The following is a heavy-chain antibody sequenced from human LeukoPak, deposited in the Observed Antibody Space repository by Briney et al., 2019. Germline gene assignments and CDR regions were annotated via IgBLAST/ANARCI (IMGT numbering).Heavy chain of an antibody. CDR3: AKDKYYYGSGSFDY. J-gene: IGHJ4*02. D-gene: IGHD3-10*01. Sequence: GGSLRLSCAASGFTVSSNYMSWVRQAPGKGLEWVSAICGSGGSTYYADSVKGRCTISRDNSKNTLYLQMNSLRAEDTAVYYCAKDKYYYGSGSFDYWGQGTLVTVSS. CDR2: ICGSGGST. V-gene: IGHV3-23*01. CDR1: GFTVSSNY.